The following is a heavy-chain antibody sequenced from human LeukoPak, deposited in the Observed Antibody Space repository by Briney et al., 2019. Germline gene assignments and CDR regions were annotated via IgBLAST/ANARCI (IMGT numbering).Heavy chain of an antibody. J-gene: IGHJ6*02. CDR3: ARGQMQLGYGMDV. CDR2: IYYSGST. D-gene: IGHD6-13*01. CDR1: GGSISSYY. Sequence: KTSETLSLTCTVSGGSISSYYWIWIRQPPGKGREWIGYIYYSGSTNYNPSLKSRVTISVDTSKNQFSLKLSSVTAADTAVYYCARGQMQLGYGMDVWGQGITVTVSS. V-gene: IGHV4-59*01.